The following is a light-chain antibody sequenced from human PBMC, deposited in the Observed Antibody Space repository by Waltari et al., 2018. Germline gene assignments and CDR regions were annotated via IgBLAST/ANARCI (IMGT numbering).Light chain of an antibody. CDR2: GAS. J-gene: IGKJ1*01. Sequence: EIVMTQSPATLSVSLGDRATLPCRASQSGSSNLAWYQQQPGQAPRLLIYGASSRANGIPARFCGCGSGTEFTLTISSLPSEDFAVYYCQQFNNGPPWTFGQGTKVEI. V-gene: IGKV3-15*01. CDR3: QQFNNGPPWT. CDR1: QSGSSN.